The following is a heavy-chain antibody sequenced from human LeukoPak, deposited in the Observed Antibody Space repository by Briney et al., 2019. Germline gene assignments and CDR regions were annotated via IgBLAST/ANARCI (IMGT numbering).Heavy chain of an antibody. Sequence: SETLSLTCTVSGGSISGSSYYWGGIRQPPGKGLEGIGSIYYSGSTYNNRSLKRRLTISIDTSKNQFSLRLSSVTAADTAVYYCTRDQGLHYYGSACDYWGQGTLVTVSS. V-gene: IGHV4-39*07. J-gene: IGHJ4*02. CDR3: TRDQGLHYYGSACDY. CDR2: IYYSGST. CDR1: GGSISGSSYY. D-gene: IGHD3-10*01.